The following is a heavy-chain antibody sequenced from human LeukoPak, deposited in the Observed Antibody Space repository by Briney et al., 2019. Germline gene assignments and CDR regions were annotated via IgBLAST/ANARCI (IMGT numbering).Heavy chain of an antibody. CDR3: ARVYSSSWYRPFDY. J-gene: IGHJ4*02. V-gene: IGHV3-7*01. CDR1: GFTFSSYW. CDR2: IKQDGSEK. D-gene: IGHD6-13*01. Sequence: GGSLRLSCAASGFTFSSYWMSWVRQAPGKGLEWVANIKQDGSEKYYVDSVKGRFTISRDNAENSLYLQMNSLRAEDTAVYYCARVYSSSWYRPFDYWGQGTLVTVSS.